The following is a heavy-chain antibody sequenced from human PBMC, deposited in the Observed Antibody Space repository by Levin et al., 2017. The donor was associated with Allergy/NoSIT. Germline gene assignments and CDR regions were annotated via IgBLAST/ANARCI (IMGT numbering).Heavy chain of an antibody. V-gene: IGHV3-48*03. CDR2: ISSTGSTI. CDR3: ARQLGNFWSGYNYFDY. Sequence: SCAASGFTFSSYEMNWVHRAPGKGLEWVSYISSTGSTIYSADSVKGRFTISRDNAKNSLYLHMNSLRAEDTAVYYCARQLGNFWSGYNYFDYWGQGTLVTVSS. J-gene: IGHJ4*02. D-gene: IGHD3-3*01. CDR1: GFTFSSYE.